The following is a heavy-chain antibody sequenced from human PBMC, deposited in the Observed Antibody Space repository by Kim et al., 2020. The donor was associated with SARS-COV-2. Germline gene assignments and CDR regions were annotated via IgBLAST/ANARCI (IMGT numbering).Heavy chain of an antibody. D-gene: IGHD6-13*01. CDR3: AKEEGRSRTSGPDV. J-gene: IGHJ4*02. Sequence: ADPVKGLFTVSRDNSKNTLYLEMNSVTSEDSAVYYCAKEEGRSRTSGPDVWGQGTVVIVSS. V-gene: IGHV3-30*02.